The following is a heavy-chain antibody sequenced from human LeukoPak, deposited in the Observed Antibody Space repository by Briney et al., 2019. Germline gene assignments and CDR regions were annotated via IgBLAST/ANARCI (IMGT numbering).Heavy chain of an antibody. CDR2: INPSGGGT. Sequence: ASVKVSCKASGYTFTSYYMHWVRQAPGQGLEWMGIINPSGGGTSYAQKFQGRVTMTRDTSTSTVYMGLSSLRSEDTAVYYCARDLSRFLEWLSGWFDPWGQGTLVTVSS. V-gene: IGHV1-46*03. CDR3: ARDLSRFLEWLSGWFDP. J-gene: IGHJ5*02. D-gene: IGHD3-3*01. CDR1: GYTFTSYY.